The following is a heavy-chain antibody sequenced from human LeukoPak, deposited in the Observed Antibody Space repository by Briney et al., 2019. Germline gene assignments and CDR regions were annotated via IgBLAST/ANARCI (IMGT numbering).Heavy chain of an antibody. CDR1: GYTFTSYG. D-gene: IGHD6-13*01. J-gene: IGHJ4*02. V-gene: IGHV1-18*01. CDR3: ARSPQTIAAAGTGIYVY. CDR2: ISAYNGNT. Sequence: ASVKVSCKASGYTFTSYGISWVRQAPGQGLEWMGWISAYNGNTNYAQKLQGRVTMTTDTSTSTAYMELRSLRSDDTAGDYCARSPQTIAAAGTGIYVYWGQGTLVTVSS.